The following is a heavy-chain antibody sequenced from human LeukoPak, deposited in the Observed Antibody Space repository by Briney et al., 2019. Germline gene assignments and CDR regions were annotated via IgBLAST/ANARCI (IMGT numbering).Heavy chain of an antibody. Sequence: SETLSLTCTVSGGSISTNDYYWSWIRQPAGKGLEWIGRIHTSGSTNYNPSLKSRVTMSVDTSKNQFSLKLSSVTAADTAVYYCARDRYYYDISGYFNWFDPWGQGTLVTVSS. J-gene: IGHJ5*02. CDR2: IHTSGST. V-gene: IGHV4-61*02. CDR1: GGSISTNDYY. D-gene: IGHD3-22*01. CDR3: ARDRYYYDISGYFNWFDP.